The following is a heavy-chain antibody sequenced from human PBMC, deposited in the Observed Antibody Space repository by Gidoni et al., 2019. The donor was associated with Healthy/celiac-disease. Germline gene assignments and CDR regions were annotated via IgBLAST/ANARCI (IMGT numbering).Heavy chain of an antibody. V-gene: IGHV4-59*01. CDR3: ARRLGYCSGGSCYGAFDI. CDR2: IYYRGSA. Sequence: QVQLQESGPGLVKPSETLSLTCTVAGGSIRSYDWSWIRQPPGKGLEWIGDIYYRGSANYTPSLKRRVTISVDTSKNQFSLKLSSVTSADTAVYYCARRLGYCSGGSCYGAFDIWGQGTMVTVSS. J-gene: IGHJ3*02. D-gene: IGHD2-15*01. CDR1: GGSIRSYD.